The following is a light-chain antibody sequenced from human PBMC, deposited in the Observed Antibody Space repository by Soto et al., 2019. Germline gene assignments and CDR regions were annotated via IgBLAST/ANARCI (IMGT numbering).Light chain of an antibody. CDR1: TSNIAGNT. J-gene: IGLJ7*01. Sequence: QSVLTQPPSLSGTPGQRVTISCSGSTSNIAGNTVHWYQHLPETAPKLLIYIDDQRPSGVPDRFSGSKSGTSASLAISWLQSEDEADYYCATWYDSLNAAVFGGGTQLTVL. CDR2: IDD. V-gene: IGLV1-44*01. CDR3: ATWYDSLNAAV.